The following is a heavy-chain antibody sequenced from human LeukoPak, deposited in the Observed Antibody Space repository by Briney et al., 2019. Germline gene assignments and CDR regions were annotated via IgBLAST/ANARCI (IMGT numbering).Heavy chain of an antibody. CDR3: AKGGFLSTT. Sequence: GRSLRLSCAASGFTFSSYAMHWVRQAPGKGLEWVAVISYDGSNKYYADSVKGRFTISRDNSKNTLYLQMNSLRAEDTAVYYCAKGGFLSTTWGQGTLVTVSS. V-gene: IGHV3-30-3*01. CDR1: GFTFSSYA. CDR2: ISYDGSNK. D-gene: IGHD2-21*01. J-gene: IGHJ5*02.